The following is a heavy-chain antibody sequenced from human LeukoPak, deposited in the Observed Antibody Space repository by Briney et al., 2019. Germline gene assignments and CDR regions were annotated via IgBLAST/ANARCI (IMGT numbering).Heavy chain of an antibody. CDR2: IKQDGSAK. V-gene: IGHV3-7*04. J-gene: IGHJ4*02. CDR1: GFTFSNYW. Sequence: GGSLRLSCAASGFTFSNYWMSWVRQAPGKGLEWVANIKQDGSAKYYVGSVEGRFTISRDNAKDSLYLQMNSLRAEDTAVYYCARDEVWGQGTLVTVSS. CDR3: ARDEV.